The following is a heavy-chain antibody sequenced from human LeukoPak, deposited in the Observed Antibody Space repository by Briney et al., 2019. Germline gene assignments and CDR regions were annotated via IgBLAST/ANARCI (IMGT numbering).Heavy chain of an antibody. D-gene: IGHD3-22*01. CDR2: ISYDGSNK. CDR1: GFTFSSYG. Sequence: GRSLRLSCAASGFTFSSYGMHWVRQAPGKGLEGVAVISYDGSNKYYADSVKGRFTISRDNSKNTLYLQMNSLRAEDTAVYYCAKDVTYYDSSGAIFDYWGQGTLVTVSS. V-gene: IGHV3-30*18. CDR3: AKDVTYYDSSGAIFDY. J-gene: IGHJ4*02.